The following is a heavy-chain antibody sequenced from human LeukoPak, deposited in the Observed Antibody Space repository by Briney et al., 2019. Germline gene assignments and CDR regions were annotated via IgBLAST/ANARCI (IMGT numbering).Heavy chain of an antibody. Sequence: GASVKVSCKASGYAFITYYMHWVRQAPGQGLEWMGWINPNSGGTNYAQKFQGRVTVTRDTSISTAYMELSRLRSDDTAVYYCARGTYYDFWSGYRTDNWFDPWGQGTLVTVSS. V-gene: IGHV1-2*02. J-gene: IGHJ5*02. D-gene: IGHD3-3*01. CDR2: INPNSGGT. CDR3: ARGTYYDFWSGYRTDNWFDP. CDR1: GYAFITYY.